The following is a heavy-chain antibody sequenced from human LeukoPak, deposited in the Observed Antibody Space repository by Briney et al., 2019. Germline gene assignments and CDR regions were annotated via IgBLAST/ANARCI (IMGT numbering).Heavy chain of an antibody. Sequence: SETLSLTCTVSGDSFRSSPYYWGWIRQPPGKGLEWIGCIYYNGSPYYNPSLKSRVTMSADTAKNQFSLKLNSVTATDTAVYYCARLPDHYDSSGYRAFDFWGQGTMVTVSS. D-gene: IGHD3-22*01. CDR1: GDSFRSSPYY. CDR3: ARLPDHYDSSGYRAFDF. J-gene: IGHJ3*01. CDR2: IYYNGSP. V-gene: IGHV4-39*01.